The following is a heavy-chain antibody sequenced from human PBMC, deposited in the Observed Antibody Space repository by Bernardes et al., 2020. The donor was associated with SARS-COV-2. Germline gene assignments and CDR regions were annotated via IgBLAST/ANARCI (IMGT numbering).Heavy chain of an antibody. Sequence: GGSLRLSCAAFGFTFRSYWMSWVRQAPGKGLEWVANIKEDGSGKNYVDSVKGRFSSSRDNAKNSLYLQMNSLRAEDTAVYYCAKGGYGYGSWGQGTLVTVSS. CDR3: AKGGYGYGS. D-gene: IGHD5-18*01. CDR2: IKEDGSGK. J-gene: IGHJ5*02. CDR1: GFTFRSYW. V-gene: IGHV3-7*01.